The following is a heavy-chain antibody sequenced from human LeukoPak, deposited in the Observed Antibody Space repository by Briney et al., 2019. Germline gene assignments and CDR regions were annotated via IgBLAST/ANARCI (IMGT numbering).Heavy chain of an antibody. CDR1: GYTLTELS. CDR2: FDPEDGET. J-gene: IGHJ4*02. Sequence: SVKVSCKVSGYTLTELSMHWVRQAPGKGLEWMGGFDPEDGETIYAQKFQGRVTMTADTSTSTSYMELRSLRSDDTAVYYCAREHSSSWDQFDYWGQGTLVTVSS. CDR3: AREHSSSWDQFDY. D-gene: IGHD6-13*01. V-gene: IGHV1-24*01.